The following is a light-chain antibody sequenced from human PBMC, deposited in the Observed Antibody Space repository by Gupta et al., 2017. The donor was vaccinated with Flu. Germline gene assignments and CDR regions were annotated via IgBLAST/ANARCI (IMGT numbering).Light chain of an antibody. V-gene: IGLV1-51*01. CDR1: NSNIWNNY. CDR2: DNN. J-gene: IGLJ3*02. CDR3: ATWDNSLRAGV. Sequence: VLTQPPSVSAAPGQKVTISCSGSNSNIWNNYVSWYKQLPGSAPKLLIYDNNKRPSGIPDRFSGSKSGTSATLAITGLQTGDEAEDDCATWDNSLRAGVFGGGTNVTVL.